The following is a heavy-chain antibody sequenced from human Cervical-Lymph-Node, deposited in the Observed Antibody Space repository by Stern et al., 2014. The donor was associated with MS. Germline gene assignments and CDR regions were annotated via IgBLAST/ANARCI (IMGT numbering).Heavy chain of an antibody. J-gene: IGHJ4*02. V-gene: IGHV4-31*03. D-gene: IGHD3-3*01. CDR3: ARTPYDFWSGYYGLDY. Sequence: QVQLQESGPGLVKPSQTLSLTCTVSGGSISSGGYYWSWLRQHPGKGLEWIGYIYYIGSTYYNPSLKSRVTISVDTSKNQFSLKLSSVTAADTAVYYCARTPYDFWSGYYGLDYWGQGTLVTVSS. CDR1: GGSISSGGYY. CDR2: IYYIGST.